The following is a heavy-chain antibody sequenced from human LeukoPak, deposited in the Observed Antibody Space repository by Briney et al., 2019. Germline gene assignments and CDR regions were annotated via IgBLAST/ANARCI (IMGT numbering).Heavy chain of an antibody. J-gene: IGHJ3*02. Sequence: GRSLGLSCAASGFTFSSYGMHWVRQAPGKGLEWVAVIWYDGSNKYYADSVKGRFTISRDNSKNTLYLQMNSLRAEDTAVYYCARGAGPDAFDIWGQGTMVTVSS. D-gene: IGHD6-13*01. CDR1: GFTFSSYG. V-gene: IGHV3-33*01. CDR2: IWYDGSNK. CDR3: ARGAGPDAFDI.